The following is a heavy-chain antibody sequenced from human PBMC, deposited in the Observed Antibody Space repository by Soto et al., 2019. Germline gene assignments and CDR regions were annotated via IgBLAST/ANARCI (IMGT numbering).Heavy chain of an antibody. CDR3: ARRNGDYYYGMDV. D-gene: IGHD2-8*01. CDR1: IFTFSTYE. J-gene: IGHJ6*02. CDR2: ISSGGSIT. V-gene: IGHV3-48*03. Sequence: EVQLVESGGGLVQPGGSLRLSCAASIFTFSTYEMNWVRQAPGKGLEWLSYISSGGSITHYADSVKGRFTISRDNAKNSLYLQMNSLRAEDTALYYCARRNGDYYYGMDVWGQGTTVTVSS.